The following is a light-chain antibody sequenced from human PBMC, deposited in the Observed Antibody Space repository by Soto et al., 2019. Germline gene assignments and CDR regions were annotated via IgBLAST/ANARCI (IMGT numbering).Light chain of an antibody. CDR3: QQSYSTWCT. V-gene: IGKV1-39*01. Sequence: DIQMTQSPSSLSASVGDRVTITCRASQNISTFLNWYQQEPGKAPKLLIYAASSLQGGVPSRFSGSGSGTDFTLTITSLQLEDFASYYCQQSYSTWCTFGQGTKLEIK. J-gene: IGKJ2*02. CDR2: AAS. CDR1: QNISTF.